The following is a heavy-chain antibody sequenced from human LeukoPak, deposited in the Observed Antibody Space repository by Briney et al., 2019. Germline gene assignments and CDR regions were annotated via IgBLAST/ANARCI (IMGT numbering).Heavy chain of an antibody. CDR3: ASSKVAYYYGSGSLTFDY. V-gene: IGHV3-11*01. CDR2: ISSSGSTI. D-gene: IGHD3-10*01. CDR1: GFTFSDYY. Sequence: KPGGSLRLSCAASGFTFSDYYMSWIRQAPGKGLEWVSYISSSGSTIYYADSVKGRFTISRDNAKNSLYLQMNGLRAEDTAVYYCASSKVAYYYGSGSLTFDYWGQGTLVTVSS. J-gene: IGHJ4*02.